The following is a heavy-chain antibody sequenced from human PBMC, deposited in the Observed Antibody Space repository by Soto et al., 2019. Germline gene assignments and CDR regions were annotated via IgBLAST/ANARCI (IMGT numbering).Heavy chain of an antibody. CDR2: TYYSGT. CDR3: ALGGYNYGRPFDF. Sequence: SETLSLTRNFSGGSISNFHLSWVRQPPGKGLELTGYTYYSGTYYYPSLTRRVSISPDKPKNMYYLHLKSETAADPALYFCALGGYNYGRPFDFWGQGTRVTVSS. V-gene: IGHV4-59*01. J-gene: IGHJ4*01. D-gene: IGHD5-18*01. CDR1: GGSISNFH.